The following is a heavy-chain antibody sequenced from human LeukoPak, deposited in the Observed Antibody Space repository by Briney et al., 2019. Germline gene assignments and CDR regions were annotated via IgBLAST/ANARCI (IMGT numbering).Heavy chain of an antibody. CDR1: GFTFSNYA. D-gene: IGHD4-17*01. J-gene: IGHJ4*02. V-gene: IGHV3-23*01. Sequence: GGSLRLSCTASGFTFSNYAMSWVRQAPGKGLEWVSAISGSGGSTYYADSVKGRFTISRDNSKNTLCLQMNSLRAEDTAVYYCAPDYGDYAGYFDHWGQGTLVTVSS. CDR3: APDYGDYAGYFDH. CDR2: ISGSGGST.